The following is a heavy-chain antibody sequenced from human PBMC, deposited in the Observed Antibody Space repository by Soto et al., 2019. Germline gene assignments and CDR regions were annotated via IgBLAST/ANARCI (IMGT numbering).Heavy chain of an antibody. CDR2: IYYSGST. CDR3: ARLGLRHYYYYYGMDV. D-gene: IGHD5-12*01. Sequence: SETLSLTCTVSGGSISSSSYYWGWIRQPPGKGLEWIGSIYYSGSTYYNPSLKSRVTISVDTSKNQFSLKLSSVTAADTAVYYCARLGLRHYYYYYGMDVWGQGTTVTVSS. J-gene: IGHJ6*02. CDR1: GGSISSSSYY. V-gene: IGHV4-39*01.